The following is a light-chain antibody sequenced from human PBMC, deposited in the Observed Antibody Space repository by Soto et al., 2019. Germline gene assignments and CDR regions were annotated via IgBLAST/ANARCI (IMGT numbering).Light chain of an antibody. Sequence: DIVMTQSPATLPVSPGERATLPCRSSQSVSSNLAWYQQKPGQSPRLLMYGASGRATGIPDRFSGSGSGTDFTLTISSLEPEDFAVYYCQQYGSAPRTFGQGTKVDIK. J-gene: IGKJ1*01. V-gene: IGKV3-20*01. CDR2: GAS. CDR3: QQYGSAPRT. CDR1: QSVSSN.